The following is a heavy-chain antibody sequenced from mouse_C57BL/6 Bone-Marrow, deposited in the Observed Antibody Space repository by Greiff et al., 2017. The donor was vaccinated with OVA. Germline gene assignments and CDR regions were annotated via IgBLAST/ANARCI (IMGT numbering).Heavy chain of an antibody. V-gene: IGHV1-4*01. CDR2: INPSSGYT. CDR3: ARYPLTGGDY. Sequence: QVQLKESGAELARPGASVKMSCKASGYTFTSYTMHWVKQRPGQGLEWIGYINPSSGYTKYNQKFKDKATLTADKSSSTAYMQLSSLTSEDSAVYYCARYPLTGGDYWGQGTTLTVSS. J-gene: IGHJ2*01. CDR1: GYTFTSYT. D-gene: IGHD4-1*01.